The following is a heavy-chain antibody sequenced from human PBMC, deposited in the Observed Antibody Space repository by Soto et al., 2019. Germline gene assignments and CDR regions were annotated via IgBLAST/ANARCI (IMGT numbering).Heavy chain of an antibody. CDR2: ITVGTGNT. J-gene: IGHJ4*02. V-gene: IGHV1-58*01. D-gene: IGHD3-22*01. CDR3: AAGDSSGYYGG. Sequence: GASVKVSCKASGFTFTSSSVQWVRQARGQGLEWIGWITVGTGNTNYAQKLQERISITRDMSTSTAYMELSNLRSDDTAVYYCAAGDSSGYYGGWGQGTQVTVSS. CDR1: GFTFTSSS.